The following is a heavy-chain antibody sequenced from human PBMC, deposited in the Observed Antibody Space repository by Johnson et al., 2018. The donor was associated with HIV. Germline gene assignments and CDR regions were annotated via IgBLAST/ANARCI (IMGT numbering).Heavy chain of an antibody. V-gene: IGHV3-66*02. CDR3: VNKPEQWLVADDAFDI. CDR1: SSNY. Sequence: VHLVESGGGLVQPGGSLRLSCVGSSNYKSWVRQAPGKGLEWVSVIYSGGSTYYADSVKGRFTISRDTSKNTLYLQMNSLRAEDTAVYYCVNKPEQWLVADDAFDIWGQGTMVTVSS. CDR2: IYSGGST. D-gene: IGHD6-19*01. J-gene: IGHJ3*02.